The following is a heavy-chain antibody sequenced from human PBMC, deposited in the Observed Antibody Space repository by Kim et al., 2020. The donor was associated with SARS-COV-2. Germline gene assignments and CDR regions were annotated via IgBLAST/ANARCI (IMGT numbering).Heavy chain of an antibody. J-gene: IGHJ2*01. CDR2: IGTKANN. V-gene: IGHV3-13*04. CDR3: AGRTIEEGIRAPYGYFDL. Sequence: GGSLRLSCAASGFTFSSYDMHWVRQGTDKGLEWVSSIGTKANNYYHASVKDRLTIIRENDSDYFYFQMNSLRAEDTAVFYCAGRTIEEGIRAPYGYFDL. D-gene: IGHD1-20*01. CDR1: GFTFSSYD.